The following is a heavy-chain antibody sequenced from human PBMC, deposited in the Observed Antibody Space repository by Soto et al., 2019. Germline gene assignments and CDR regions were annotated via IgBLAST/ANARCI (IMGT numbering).Heavy chain of an antibody. CDR2: ISGSGGST. D-gene: IGHD3-10*01. Sequence: GGSLRLSCAASGFTFSSYAMSWVRQAPGKGLEWVSAISGSGGSTYYADSVKGRFTISRDNSKNTLYLQMNSLRAEDTAVYYCASPPYYYGSGSYYSDYYYYYGMDVWGQGTTVTVSS. CDR1: GFTFSSYA. V-gene: IGHV3-23*01. CDR3: ASPPYYYGSGSYYSDYYYYYGMDV. J-gene: IGHJ6*02.